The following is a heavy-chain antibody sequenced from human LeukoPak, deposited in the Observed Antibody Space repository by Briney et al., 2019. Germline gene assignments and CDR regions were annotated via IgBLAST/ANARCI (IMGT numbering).Heavy chain of an antibody. CDR1: GYTFTSYD. Sequence: ASVKVSCKASGYTFTSYDINWVRQATGQGLEWMGWMNPNSGSTGYAQKFQGRVTMTRNTSISTAYMELSSLRSEDTAVYYCARAYYDILTGYYKSYYYGMDVWGQGTTVTVSS. CDR3: ARAYYDILTGYYKSYYYGMDV. D-gene: IGHD3-9*01. CDR2: MNPNSGST. J-gene: IGHJ6*02. V-gene: IGHV1-8*01.